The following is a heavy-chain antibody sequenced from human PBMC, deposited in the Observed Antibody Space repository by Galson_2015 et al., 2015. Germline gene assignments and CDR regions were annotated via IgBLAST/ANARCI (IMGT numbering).Heavy chain of an antibody. D-gene: IGHD4-23*01. V-gene: IGHV1-18*01. J-gene: IGHJ1*01. CDR1: GYTFTSYG. Sequence: SVKVSCKASGYTFTSYGISWVRQAPGQGLEWMGWISAYNGNTNYAQKLQGRVTMTTDTSTSTAYMELRSLRSDDTAVYYCARESPGYGGNHEYFQHWGQGTLVTVSS. CDR2: ISAYNGNT. CDR3: ARESPGYGGNHEYFQH.